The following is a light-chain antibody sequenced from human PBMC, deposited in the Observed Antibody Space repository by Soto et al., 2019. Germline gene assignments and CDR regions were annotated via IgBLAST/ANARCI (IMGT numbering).Light chain of an antibody. J-gene: IGKJ2*01. Sequence: DIQMTQSPSTLSASVGDRVTITCRASQRIYSWLAWYQQKPGKAPKLLIYKASSLQSGVPSRFSGSGSGTEFTLTISSLQPDDFAVYYCQQYDSYSPYTFGQGTKLE. V-gene: IGKV1-5*03. CDR2: KAS. CDR1: QRIYSW. CDR3: QQYDSYSPYT.